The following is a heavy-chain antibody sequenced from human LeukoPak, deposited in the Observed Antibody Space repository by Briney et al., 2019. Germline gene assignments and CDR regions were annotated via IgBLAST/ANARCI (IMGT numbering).Heavy chain of an antibody. CDR2: IYTTGTA. CDR3: ARDPFYYDSSGYYTPGG. J-gene: IGHJ4*02. V-gene: IGHV4-4*07. CDR1: GGSIGPYY. Sequence: TSETLSLTCIISGGSIGPYYWSWIRQAAGKGPEWIGRIYTTGTADYNPSLKGRVTISVDTSKNQFSLKLSSVTAADTAVYYCARDPFYYDSSGYYTPGGWGQGTLVTVSS. D-gene: IGHD3-22*01.